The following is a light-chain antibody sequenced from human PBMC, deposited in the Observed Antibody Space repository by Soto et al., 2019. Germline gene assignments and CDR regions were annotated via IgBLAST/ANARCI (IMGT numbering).Light chain of an antibody. J-gene: IGKJ2*01. CDR2: AAS. CDR1: QSVGSN. Sequence: EIVMTQSPATLSVSPGERATVSCRASQSVGSNLAWYQQKPGQAPRLLIYAASTRASGIPARFTGSGSGTEFTLTIRSLQSEDFALYYCQQYNNWPPYTFGQGTNLDIK. CDR3: QQYNNWPPYT. V-gene: IGKV3D-15*01.